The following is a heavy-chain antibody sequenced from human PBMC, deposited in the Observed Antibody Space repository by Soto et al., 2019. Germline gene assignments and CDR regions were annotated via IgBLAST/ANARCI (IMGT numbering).Heavy chain of an antibody. CDR2: ISGSGGST. CDR3: AKDWTGFWSGYFDY. V-gene: IGHV3-23*01. D-gene: IGHD3-3*01. J-gene: IGHJ4*02. CDR1: GFTFSSYA. Sequence: GGALRLSCAASGFTFSSYAMSWVRQAPGKGLEWVSAISGSGGSTYYADSVKGRFTISRDNSKNTLYLQMNSLRAEDTAVYYCAKDWTGFWSGYFDYWGQGTLVTVSS.